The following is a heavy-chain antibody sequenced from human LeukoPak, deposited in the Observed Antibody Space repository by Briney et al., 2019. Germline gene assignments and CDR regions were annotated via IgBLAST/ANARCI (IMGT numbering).Heavy chain of an antibody. D-gene: IGHD6-19*01. V-gene: IGHV4-59*08. Sequence: SETLSLTCTVPGGSISHYYWSWIRQPPGKGLEWIGYIYYSGSTNYNSSLKSRVTISVDTSKNQFSLKLSSVTAADTAVYYCARHGYSSGWFDYWGQGTLVTVSS. CDR1: GGSISHYY. CDR3: ARHGYSSGWFDY. CDR2: IYYSGST. J-gene: IGHJ4*02.